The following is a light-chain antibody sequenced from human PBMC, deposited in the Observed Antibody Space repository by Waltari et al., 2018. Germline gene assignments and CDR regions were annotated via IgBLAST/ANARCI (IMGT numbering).Light chain of an antibody. V-gene: IGKV2-30*01. CDR1: QSLVGSDGNTN. CDR2: WVP. Sequence: DVVMTQSPLSLPVTLGQPASISCSSIQSLVGSDGNTNLNWIHQRPGQSPRRLIYWVPNRDFGVPHRFSGSGSGTGFTLKITRVEAEDVGVYYCMQATQWPYTFGQGTKLEIK. J-gene: IGKJ2*01. CDR3: MQATQWPYT.